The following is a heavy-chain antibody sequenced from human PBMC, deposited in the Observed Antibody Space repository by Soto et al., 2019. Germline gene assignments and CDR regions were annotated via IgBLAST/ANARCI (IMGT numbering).Heavy chain of an antibody. V-gene: IGHV4-31*03. D-gene: IGHD6-25*01. Sequence: QVQLQESGPGLVKPSQTLSLTCTVSGDSINSGRYFWSWIRQHPGKGLEWIGHVHPSGSIYYNPSLKSRLTQSSXTSKSQVSLQLSSVTVADTAMYYCVRGRDPYKCGFWGQGTLVTVSS. CDR1: GDSINSGRYF. CDR3: VRGRDPYKCGF. J-gene: IGHJ4*02. CDR2: VHPSGSI.